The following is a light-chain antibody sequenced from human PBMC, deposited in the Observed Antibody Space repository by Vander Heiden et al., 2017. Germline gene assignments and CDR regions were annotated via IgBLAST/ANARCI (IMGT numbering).Light chain of an antibody. CDR3: QQYYIYPRT. CDR2: DAT. J-gene: IGKJ1*01. CDR1: QSISSW. Sequence: DIQMTQSPSTLSASVGDRVTITCRASQSISSWLAWYQQKPGKAPKPLIYDATSLESGVPSRFSGSGSGSHFTLTISSLQPDDFATYYCQQYYIYPRTFGQGTKLEIK. V-gene: IGKV1-5*01.